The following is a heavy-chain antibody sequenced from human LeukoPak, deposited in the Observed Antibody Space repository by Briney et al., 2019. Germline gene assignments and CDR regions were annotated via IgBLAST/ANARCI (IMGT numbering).Heavy chain of an antibody. D-gene: IGHD2-2*01. V-gene: IGHV1-2*02. J-gene: IGHJ4*02. CDR3: ARVDVVPAAIATDY. CDR1: GYTFTGYY. Sequence: RASVKVSCKASGYTFTGYYMHWVRQAPGQGLEWMGWINPNSGGTNYAQKFQGRVTMTRDTSISTAYMELSRLRSDDTAVYYCARVDVVPAAIATDYWGQGTLVTVSS. CDR2: INPNSGGT.